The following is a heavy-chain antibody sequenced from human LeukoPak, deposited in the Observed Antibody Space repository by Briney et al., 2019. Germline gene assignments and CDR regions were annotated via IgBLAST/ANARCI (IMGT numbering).Heavy chain of an antibody. J-gene: IGHJ4*02. CDR3: ARVRYYDFWSGVFDY. CDR1: GYTFTGYY. V-gene: IGHV1-2*02. CDR2: INPNSGGT. Sequence: ASVKVSCKASGYTFTGYYMHWVRQAPGQGLEWMGWINPNSGGTNYAQKFQGRVTMTRDTSISTAYMELSRLRSDDTAVYYCARVRYYDFWSGVFDYWGQGTLDTVSS. D-gene: IGHD3-3*01.